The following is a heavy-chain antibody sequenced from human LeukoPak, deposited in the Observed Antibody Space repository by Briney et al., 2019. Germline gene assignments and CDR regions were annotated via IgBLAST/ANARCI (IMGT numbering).Heavy chain of an antibody. V-gene: IGHV1-2*02. CDR3: ARGPDVLRFLEWLLLQAFDY. Sequence: ASVKVSCKASGYTFTSYYMHWVRQAPGQGLEWMGWINPNSGGTNYAQKFQGRVTMTRDTSISTAYMELSRLRSDDTAVYYCARGPDVLRFLEWLLLQAFDYWGQGTLVTVSS. J-gene: IGHJ4*02. D-gene: IGHD3-3*01. CDR1: GYTFTSYY. CDR2: INPNSGGT.